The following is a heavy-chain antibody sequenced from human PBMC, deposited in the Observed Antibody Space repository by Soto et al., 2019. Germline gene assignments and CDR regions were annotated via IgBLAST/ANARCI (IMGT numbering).Heavy chain of an antibody. J-gene: IGHJ4*02. Sequence: QIQLVQSGAEVKKPGASVKVSCKASGYTFSSYHITWVRQAPGQGLEWMGWISAYNGNTNYAQNLRGRVTMTTDPSTSTSYMELRSLRSDDTAVYYCASDLPPVDYWGQGTLVTVSS. CDR2: ISAYNGNT. CDR1: GYTFSSYH. CDR3: ASDLPPVDY. V-gene: IGHV1-18*01.